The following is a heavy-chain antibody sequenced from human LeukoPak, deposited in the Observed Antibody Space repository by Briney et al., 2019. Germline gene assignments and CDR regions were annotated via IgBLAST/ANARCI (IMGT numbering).Heavy chain of an antibody. D-gene: IGHD3-3*01. J-gene: IGHJ4*02. CDR3: ARERDTVLAPYFDY. CDR2: ISTYNGDT. Sequence: GASVKVSCKASGYAFIRYPIIWVRQAPGHGLEWMGWISTYNGDTTYAQKFQDRVSMTTDTSTGTASMELRSLRSDDTAVYYCARERDTVLAPYFDYWGQGTLVTVSP. V-gene: IGHV1-18*01. CDR1: GYAFIRYP.